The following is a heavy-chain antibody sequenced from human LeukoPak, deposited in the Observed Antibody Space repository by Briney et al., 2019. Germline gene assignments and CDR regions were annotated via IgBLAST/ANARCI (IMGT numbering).Heavy chain of an antibody. CDR3: GRVRTGNTGSPEYFED. D-gene: IGHD5-12*01. CDR1: NGSINTYY. J-gene: IGHJ1*01. V-gene: IGHV4-59*01. CDR2: IYYSGST. Sequence: SETLSLTCTVSNGSINTYYWSWIRQPPGKGLEWIGYIYYSGSTNYNPSLKSRVTISVDTSKNQFSLKLSSVTAADTAVYYCGRVRTGNTGSPEYFEDWGQGTLVTVSS.